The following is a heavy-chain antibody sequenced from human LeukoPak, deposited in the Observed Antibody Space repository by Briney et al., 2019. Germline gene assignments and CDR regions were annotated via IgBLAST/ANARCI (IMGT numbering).Heavy chain of an antibody. J-gene: IGHJ6*02. CDR2: IYYSVTT. D-gene: IGHD3-10*01. CDR3: ARGRGRYYGSGSYGAYYYYGMDV. V-gene: IGHV4-31*03. CDR1: GGSMSPTDHY. Sequence: SETLSLTCNVSGGSMSPTDHYWVWIRQPPGKGLEGIGYIYYSVTTYYNPSPKSRATVSIDTSQNQCSLKLSSVTAADTAVYYCARGRGRYYGSGSYGAYYYYGMDVWGQGTTVTVSS.